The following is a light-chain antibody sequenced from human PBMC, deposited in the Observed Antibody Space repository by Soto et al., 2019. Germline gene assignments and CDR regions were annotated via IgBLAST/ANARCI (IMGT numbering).Light chain of an antibody. CDR2: VVS. CDR3: CSYAGSSSVV. Sequence: QSVLTQPASVSGSPGQAITISCAGTSSDIGSYDFVSWHQQHPGKAPKLLIYVVSGRPSGVSGVSDRFSASKTGRTASLTISGLQPEDEADYYCCSYAGSSSVVFGGGTKLTVL. CDR1: SSDIGSYDF. J-gene: IGLJ2*01. V-gene: IGLV2-23*02.